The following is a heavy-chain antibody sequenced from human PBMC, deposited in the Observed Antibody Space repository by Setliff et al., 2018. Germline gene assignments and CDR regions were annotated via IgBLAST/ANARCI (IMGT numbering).Heavy chain of an antibody. CDR1: GFTFTSSA. D-gene: IGHD3-22*01. J-gene: IGHJ4*02. CDR3: ARVHYETSTYSHTLFDH. Sequence: SVKVSCKASGFTFTSSAVQWVRQARGQRLEWIGWIVVGRGNTNYEQKFQERVTITRDMSKSTAYMAWSSLRSEDTAVYYCARVHYETSTYSHTLFDHWGQGALVTVSS. V-gene: IGHV1-58*01. CDR2: IVVGRGNT.